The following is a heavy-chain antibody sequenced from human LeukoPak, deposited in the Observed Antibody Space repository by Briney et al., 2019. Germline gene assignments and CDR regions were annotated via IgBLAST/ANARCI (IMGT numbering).Heavy chain of an antibody. V-gene: IGHV3-7*01. CDR2: IKQDGSEK. Sequence: GGSLRLSCAASGFTFSSYWMSWVRQAPGKGLEWVANIKQDGSEKYYVDSVKGRFTISRDNAKNSLYLQMNSLRAEDTAVYYCARVQHLLQWLRRRDYYYGMDVWGQGTTVTVS. J-gene: IGHJ6*02. D-gene: IGHD5-12*01. CDR1: GFTFSSYW. CDR3: ARVQHLLQWLRRRDYYYGMDV.